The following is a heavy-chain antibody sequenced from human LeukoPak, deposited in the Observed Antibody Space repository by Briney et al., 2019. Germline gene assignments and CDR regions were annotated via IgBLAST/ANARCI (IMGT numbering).Heavy chain of an antibody. Sequence: PGGSLRLSCAASGFTFSTYGMSWVRQAPGKGLEWVSSISGSGGTTYDADSVKGRFTISRDNSKNTLYLQMNSLRAEDTAVYYCAIVYTYGGSWGQGTLVTVSS. CDR2: ISGSGGTT. J-gene: IGHJ5*02. CDR3: AIVYTYGGS. CDR1: GFTFSTYG. D-gene: IGHD5-18*01. V-gene: IGHV3-23*01.